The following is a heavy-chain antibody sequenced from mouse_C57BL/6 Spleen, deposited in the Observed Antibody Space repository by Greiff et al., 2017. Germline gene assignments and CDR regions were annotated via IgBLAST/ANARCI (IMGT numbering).Heavy chain of an antibody. Sequence: EVQLVESGGGLVKPGGSLKLSCAASGFTFSSYAMSWVRQTPEKRLEWVATISDGGGYTYYTDNVKGRFTISRDNAKNNLYLQMSHLKSEDTAMYYCARETRDYLDYWGQGTTLTVSS. J-gene: IGHJ2*01. V-gene: IGHV5-4*01. CDR2: ISDGGGYT. CDR3: ARETRDYLDY. CDR1: GFTFSSYA.